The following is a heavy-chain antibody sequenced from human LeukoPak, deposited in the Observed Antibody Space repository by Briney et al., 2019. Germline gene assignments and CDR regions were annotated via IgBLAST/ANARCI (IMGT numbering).Heavy chain of an antibody. J-gene: IGHJ3*02. V-gene: IGHV3-74*01. CDR2: INNDGSIT. CDR1: EFTISRYW. D-gene: IGHD1/OR15-1a*01. Sequence: GGSLRLSCAASEFTISRYWMHWVRQAPGKGLVWVSKINNDGSITTYADSVKGRFTISRDNVKNTLFLQMNSLGAEDTALYYCARGWNTTPRSGFDIWGLGTMVTVSS. CDR3: ARGWNTTPRSGFDI.